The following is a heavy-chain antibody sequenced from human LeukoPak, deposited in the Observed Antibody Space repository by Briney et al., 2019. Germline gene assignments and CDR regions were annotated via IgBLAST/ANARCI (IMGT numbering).Heavy chain of an antibody. V-gene: IGHV3-20*01. CDR3: ARGNRGNYYDSSGYHFDY. Sequence: GGSLRLSCTASGFTFGDYAMSWVRQAPGKGLEWVSGINWNGGSTGYADSVKGRFTISRDNAKNSLYLQMNSLRAEDTALYHCARGNRGNYYDSSGYHFDYWGQGTLVTVSS. J-gene: IGHJ4*02. CDR2: INWNGGST. D-gene: IGHD3-22*01. CDR1: GFTFGDYA.